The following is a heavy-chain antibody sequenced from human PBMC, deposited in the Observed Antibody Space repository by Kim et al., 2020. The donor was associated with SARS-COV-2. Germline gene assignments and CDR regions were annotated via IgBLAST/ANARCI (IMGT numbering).Heavy chain of an antibody. CDR2: INIGGDRT. Sequence: GGSLRLSCAASGFTFSTYAMTWVRQAPGKGLEWVSSINIGGDRTYYLDSVKGHFTISRDNSKNTLYLQMNSLGAEDTAIYYCAKYFDSRGSIFDYWGHGTLVTVSS. D-gene: IGHD3-22*01. V-gene: IGHV3-23*01. CDR1: GFTFSTYA. J-gene: IGHJ4*01. CDR3: AKYFDSRGSIFDY.